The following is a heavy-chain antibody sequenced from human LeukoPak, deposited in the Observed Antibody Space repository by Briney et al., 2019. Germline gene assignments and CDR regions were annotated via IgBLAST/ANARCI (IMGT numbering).Heavy chain of an antibody. CDR3: VKGGSSGLFYFDY. Sequence: GGSLRLSCAASGFTFDDYAMHWVRQAPGKGLEWVSCISWNSGSIGYADSVKGRFTISRDNAKNSLYLQKNSLRAEDTALYYCVKGGSSGLFYFDYWGQGTLVTVSS. D-gene: IGHD6-19*01. V-gene: IGHV3-9*01. CDR2: ISWNSGSI. CDR1: GFTFDDYA. J-gene: IGHJ4*02.